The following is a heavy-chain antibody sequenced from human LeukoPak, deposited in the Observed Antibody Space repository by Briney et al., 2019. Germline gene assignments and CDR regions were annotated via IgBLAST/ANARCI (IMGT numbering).Heavy chain of an antibody. CDR3: AREPERSGLSDY. CDR1: GFTFDDYA. J-gene: IGHJ4*02. Sequence: GRSLRLSCAASGFTFDDYAMHWVRQAPGKGLEWVSGISWNSGSIGYADSVKGRFTISRDNAKNSLYLQMNSLRAEDTAVYYCAREPERSGLSDYWGQGTLVTVSS. CDR2: ISWNSGSI. D-gene: IGHD1-14*01. V-gene: IGHV3-9*01.